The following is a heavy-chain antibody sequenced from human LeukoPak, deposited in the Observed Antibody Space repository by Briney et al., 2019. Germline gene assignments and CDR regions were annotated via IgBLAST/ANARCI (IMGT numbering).Heavy chain of an antibody. V-gene: IGHV3-21*01. CDR3: ARPRATGIAVAGVGY. J-gene: IGHJ4*02. D-gene: IGHD6-19*01. CDR1: GFTFSSYS. CDR2: ISSSSSYI. Sequence: GGSLRLSCAASGFTFSSYSMNWVRQAPGKGLEWVSSISSSSSYIYYADSVKGRFTISRDNAKNSLYLQMNSLRAEDTAVYYCARPRATGIAVAGVGYWGQGTLVTVSS.